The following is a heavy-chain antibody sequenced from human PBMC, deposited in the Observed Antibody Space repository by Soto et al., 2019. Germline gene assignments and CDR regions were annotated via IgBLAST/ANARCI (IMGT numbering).Heavy chain of an antibody. J-gene: IGHJ6*02. CDR2: IIPIFGTA. CDR3: ARPRHPGYCTNGVCYMVKENYYYGMDV. D-gene: IGHD2-8*01. CDR1: GGTFSSYA. V-gene: IGHV1-69*06. Sequence: SVKVSCKASGGTFSSYAISWVRQAPGQGLEWMGGIIPIFGTANYAQKFQGRVTVTADKSTSTAYMELSSLRSEDTAVYYCARPRHPGYCTNGVCYMVKENYYYGMDVWGQGTTVTVSS.